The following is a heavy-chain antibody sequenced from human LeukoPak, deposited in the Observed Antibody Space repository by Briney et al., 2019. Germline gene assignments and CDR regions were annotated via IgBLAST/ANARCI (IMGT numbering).Heavy chain of an antibody. D-gene: IGHD3-9*01. J-gene: IGHJ4*02. V-gene: IGHV3-7*03. CDR3: AGGTGFIIKD. CDR2: IKQDGSEK. Sequence: GGSLRLSRAASVYTFSLYWMSGVPRAPGKGLGWVANIKQDGSEKNYVDSVKGRFTISRDNAKNSLYLQMNNLRVEDTAMYYCAGGTGFIIKDWGQGTLVTVSS. CDR1: VYTFSLYW.